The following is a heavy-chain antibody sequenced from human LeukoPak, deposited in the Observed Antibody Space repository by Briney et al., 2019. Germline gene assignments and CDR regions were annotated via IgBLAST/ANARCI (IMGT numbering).Heavy chain of an antibody. V-gene: IGHV1-8*02. Sequence: ASVNVSCKASGSTFSSYDIKLVRQAPGQGLEWMGWMNINSGDTGYTPRFQGRVTMNMDTSISTAYMELRSLSSEDTAVYYCERGPYGTGSHFDFWGQGTLVTVSS. CDR2: MNINSGDT. J-gene: IGHJ4*02. D-gene: IGHD3-10*01. CDR1: GSTFSSYD. CDR3: ERGPYGTGSHFDF.